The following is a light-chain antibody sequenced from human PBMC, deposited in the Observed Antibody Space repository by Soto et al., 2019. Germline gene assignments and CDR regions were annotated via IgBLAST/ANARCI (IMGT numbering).Light chain of an antibody. Sequence: DIVLTQSPDSLAVSLGERATFNCKSSQSVLYSSNNKNYLAWYQQKPGQPPKLVIYWASTRESGVPDRFSGSGSGTDFTLTISSLQAEDVAVYYCQQYYTTPLTFGPGTKVDIK. V-gene: IGKV4-1*01. CDR2: WAS. CDR3: QQYYTTPLT. CDR1: QSVLYSSNNKNY. J-gene: IGKJ3*01.